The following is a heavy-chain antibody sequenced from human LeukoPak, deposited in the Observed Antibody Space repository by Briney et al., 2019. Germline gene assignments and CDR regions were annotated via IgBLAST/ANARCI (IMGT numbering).Heavy chain of an antibody. CDR2: ISWNSGSI. CDR3: AKAPLRYFDWSFYYFDY. D-gene: IGHD3-9*01. J-gene: IGHJ4*02. V-gene: IGHV3-9*01. Sequence: GGSLRLSCAASGFTFGDYAMHWVRQAPGKGLEWVSGISWNSGSIGYADSVKGRFTISRDNAKNSLYLQMNSLRAEDTALYYCAKAPLRYFDWSFYYFDYWGQGTLVTVSS. CDR1: GFTFGDYA.